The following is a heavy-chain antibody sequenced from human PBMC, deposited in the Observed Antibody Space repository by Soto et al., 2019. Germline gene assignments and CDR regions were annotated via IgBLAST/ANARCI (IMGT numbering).Heavy chain of an antibody. V-gene: IGHV4-34*01. D-gene: IGHD4-4*01. CDR3: ATAPLPDYSSGQPPNYYYYYMDV. Sequence: SETLSLTCAVYGGSFSGYYWSWIRQPPGKGLEWIGEINHSGSTNYNPSLKSRVTISVDTSKNQFSLKLSSVTAADTAVYYCATAPLPDYSSGQPPNYYYYYMDVWGKGTTVTVSS. CDR2: INHSGST. J-gene: IGHJ6*03. CDR1: GGSFSGYY.